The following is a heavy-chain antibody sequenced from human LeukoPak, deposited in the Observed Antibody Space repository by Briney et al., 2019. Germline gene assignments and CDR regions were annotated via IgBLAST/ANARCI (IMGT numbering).Heavy chain of an antibody. CDR1: GGSFRGYY. V-gene: IGHV4-34*01. Sequence: SETLSLTCAVYGGSFRGYYWSWIRQPPGKGLEWIGEINHSGSTNYNPSLKSRVTISVDTSKNQFSLKLSSVTAADTAVYYCARHGPYDYVWGSYRRDAFDIWGQGTMVTVSS. CDR2: INHSGST. J-gene: IGHJ3*02. D-gene: IGHD3-16*02. CDR3: ARHGPYDYVWGSYRRDAFDI.